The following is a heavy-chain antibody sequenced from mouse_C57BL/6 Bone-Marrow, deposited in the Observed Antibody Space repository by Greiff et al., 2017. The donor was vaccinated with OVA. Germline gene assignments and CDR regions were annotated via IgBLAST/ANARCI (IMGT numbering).Heavy chain of an antibody. V-gene: IGHV1-82*01. CDR3: ERGYFDV. CDR1: GYAFSSSW. Sequence: VQLQQSGPELVKPGASVKISCKASGYAFSSSWMNWVKQRPGKGLEWIGRIYPGDGDTNYNGKFKGKATLTADKSSSTAYMQLSSLTSEDSAVYFCERGYFDVWGTGTTVTVST. J-gene: IGHJ1*03. CDR2: IYPGDGDT.